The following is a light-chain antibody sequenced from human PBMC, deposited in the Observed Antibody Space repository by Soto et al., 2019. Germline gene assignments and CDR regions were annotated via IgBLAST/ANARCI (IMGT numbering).Light chain of an antibody. CDR2: DTS. J-gene: IGKJ1*01. CDR3: QEYLHRSPGM. CDR1: QTISRW. V-gene: IGKV1-5*01. Sequence: DIQMTPSPPPLSSSVGYTVIITCRASQTISRWLARYQQNTGKAARLLMYDTSTRSPGISARFSGSGSGTEFTLTIITRQSEEFAVYYCQEYLHRSPGMFGQGAKVDIK.